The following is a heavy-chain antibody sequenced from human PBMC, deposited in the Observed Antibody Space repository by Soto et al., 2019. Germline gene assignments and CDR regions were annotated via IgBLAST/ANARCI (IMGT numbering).Heavy chain of an antibody. Sequence: PGEPLKISCKGSGYNFANFCVGWVRQMPGKGLEGMGMIFPGDSGTKNSPSLEGQITMSVDKSDSSAYLQWRSLKASDTAIYYCAAGYSTGLDAFDIWGQGTMVTVS. CDR1: GYNFANFC. CDR3: AAGYSTGLDAFDI. V-gene: IGHV5-51*01. J-gene: IGHJ3*02. D-gene: IGHD2-8*02. CDR2: IFPGDSGT.